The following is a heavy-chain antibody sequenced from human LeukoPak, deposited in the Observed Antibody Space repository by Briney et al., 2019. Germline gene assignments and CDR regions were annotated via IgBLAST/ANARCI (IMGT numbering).Heavy chain of an antibody. CDR2: IYYSGST. V-gene: IGHV4-59*12. CDR1: GGSISSYY. J-gene: IGHJ4*02. D-gene: IGHD5-12*01. Sequence: SETLSLTCTVSGGSISSYYWSWIRQPPGKGLEWIGYIYYSGSTYYNPSLKSRVTISVDTSKNQFSLKLSSVTAADTAVYYCARDDRSGYEQWGQGTLVTVSS. CDR3: ARDDRSGYEQ.